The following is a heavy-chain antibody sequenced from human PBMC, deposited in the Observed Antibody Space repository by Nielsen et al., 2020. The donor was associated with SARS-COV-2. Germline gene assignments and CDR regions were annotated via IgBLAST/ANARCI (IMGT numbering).Heavy chain of an antibody. J-gene: IGHJ4*02. Sequence: GESLKISCAASGFTFNIYAMAWVRRAPGRGLQWVTGVSSSGGSTYYTDSVKGRFTISRDNSKNTLYLQMNSLRAEDTAVYYCAKGSSSSWYYADYWGQGTLVTVSS. CDR2: VSSSGGST. V-gene: IGHV3-23*01. CDR3: AKGSSSSWYYADY. D-gene: IGHD6-13*01. CDR1: GFTFNIYA.